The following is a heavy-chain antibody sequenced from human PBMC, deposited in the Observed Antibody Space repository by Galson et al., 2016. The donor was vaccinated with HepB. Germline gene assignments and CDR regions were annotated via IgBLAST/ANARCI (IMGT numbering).Heavy chain of an antibody. D-gene: IGHD2-2*02. V-gene: IGHV5-51*01. CDR1: GYSFTNYW. CDR3: AKISSSPDIPSGVSVYYHFLGMAV. CDR2: IYPDDSDT. Sequence: QSGAEVKKPGESLKISCKGSGYSFTNYWIGWVRQMPGKGLEWMGIIYPDDSDTRYSPSFRGQFTISADKSINTAYLQWGSLKASDTAMYYCAKISSSPDIPSGVSVYYHFLGMAVWGQGTSVIVAS. J-gene: IGHJ6*02.